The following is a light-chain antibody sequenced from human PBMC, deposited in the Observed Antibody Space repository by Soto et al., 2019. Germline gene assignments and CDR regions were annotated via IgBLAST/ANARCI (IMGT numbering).Light chain of an antibody. V-gene: IGLV2-23*01. CDR3: CSHAGSSTHYV. J-gene: IGLJ1*01. CDR1: SSDVGSYNL. Sequence: QSALTQPASVSGSPGQSITISCTGTSSDVGSYNLVSWYQQHPGKAPKLMIYEGSKRPSGVSNRFSGSKSGNTASLTISGLQAEDEADYYCCSHAGSSTHYVFGTGTKV. CDR2: EGS.